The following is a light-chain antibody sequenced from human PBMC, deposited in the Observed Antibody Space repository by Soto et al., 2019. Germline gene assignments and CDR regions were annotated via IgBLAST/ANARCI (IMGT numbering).Light chain of an antibody. Sequence: QSVLTQPPSVSGAPGQRVTISCTGSSSNIGAGYDVHWYQQLPGTAPKLLIYGNSNRPSGVPDRFSGSKSGTSASLAITGPQGEDEADYYCQSYDSTLSGSNVVFGGGTKVTVL. J-gene: IGLJ2*01. CDR3: QSYDSTLSGSNVV. CDR1: SSNIGAGYD. V-gene: IGLV1-40*01. CDR2: GNS.